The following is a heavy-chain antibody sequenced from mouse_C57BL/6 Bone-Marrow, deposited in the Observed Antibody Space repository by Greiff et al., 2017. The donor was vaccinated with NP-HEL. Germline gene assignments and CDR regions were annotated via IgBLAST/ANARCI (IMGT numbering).Heavy chain of an antibody. D-gene: IGHD2-5*01. J-gene: IGHJ1*03. CDR3: ARVRRYSNYEYFDV. CDR1: GFTFSSYA. V-gene: IGHV5-4*03. CDR2: ISDGGSYT. Sequence: EVKLVESGGGLVKPGGSLKLSCAASGFTFSSYAMSWVRQTPEKRLEWVATISDGGSYTYYPDNVKGRFTISRDNAKNNLYLQMSHLKSEDTAMYYCARVRRYSNYEYFDVWGTGTTVTVSS.